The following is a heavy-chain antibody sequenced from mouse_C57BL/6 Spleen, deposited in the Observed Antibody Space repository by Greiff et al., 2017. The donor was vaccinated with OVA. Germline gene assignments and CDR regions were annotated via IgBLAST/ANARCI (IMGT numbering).Heavy chain of an antibody. V-gene: IGHV1-55*01. CDR1: GYTFTSYW. D-gene: IGHD2-3*01. CDR2: IYPGSGST. CDR3: ATNGYYVLYWYFDV. Sequence: QVQLQQPGAELVKPGASVKMSCKASGYTFTSYWITWVKQRPGQGLEWIGDIYPGSGSTNYNEKFKSKATLTVDTSSSTAYMQLSSLTSEDSAVYYCATNGYYVLYWYFDVWGTGTTVTVSS. J-gene: IGHJ1*03.